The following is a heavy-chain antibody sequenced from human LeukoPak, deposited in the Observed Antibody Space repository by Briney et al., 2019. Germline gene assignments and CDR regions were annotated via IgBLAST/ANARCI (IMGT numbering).Heavy chain of an antibody. Sequence: ASVRVSCKASGYTFGSYDINWVRNGPGQGLEWMGWMNPGSGNTGYAQSFQSRVTMTRDTSTNTAYMELSGLRSEDTAIYYCARLSETAAYYYTSGYYFLGYWGQGTLVTVDS. CDR1: GYTFGSYD. CDR2: MNPGSGNT. V-gene: IGHV1-8*02. J-gene: IGHJ4*02. CDR3: ARLSETAAYYYTSGYYFLGY. D-gene: IGHD3-22*01.